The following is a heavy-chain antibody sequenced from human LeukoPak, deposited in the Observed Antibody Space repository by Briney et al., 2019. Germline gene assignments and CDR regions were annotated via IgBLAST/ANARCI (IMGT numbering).Heavy chain of an antibody. Sequence: GGSLRLSCAAAGFTFSSYWMSWVRQAPGKGLEWVSAISGSGGNTYYADSVKGRFTISSDNSKNTLYLQMNSLRAEDTALYYCAKPAKTDYADYWGQGTLVTVSS. CDR2: ISGSGGNT. CDR1: GFTFSSYW. D-gene: IGHD1-14*01. CDR3: AKPAKTDYADY. J-gene: IGHJ4*02. V-gene: IGHV3-23*01.